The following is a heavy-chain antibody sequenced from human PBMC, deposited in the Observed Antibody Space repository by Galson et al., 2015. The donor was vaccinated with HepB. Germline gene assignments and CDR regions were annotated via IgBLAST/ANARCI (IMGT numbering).Heavy chain of an antibody. CDR1: GFSFNTYA. D-gene: IGHD1-26*01. CDR3: AREWEDV. V-gene: IGHV3-21*06. J-gene: IGHJ6*04. Sequence: SLRLSCAASGFSFNTYAMSWVRQAPGKGLEWVSSISSGRTYIYYADSAKGRFTISRDDAKNSLYLQMNNLRAEDTAVYYCAREWEDVWGKGTTVTVSS. CDR2: ISSGRTYI.